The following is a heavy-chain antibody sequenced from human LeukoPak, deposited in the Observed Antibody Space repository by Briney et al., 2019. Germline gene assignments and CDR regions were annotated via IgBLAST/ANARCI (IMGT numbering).Heavy chain of an antibody. J-gene: IGHJ4*02. CDR2: ISAYNGNT. Sequence: ASVKVSCKASGYTFTSYGISWVRQAPGQGLEWMGWISAYNGNTNYAQKLQGRVTMTTDTSTSTAYMELRSLRSDDTAVYYCARVDSSSWYRIENFDSWGQGTLVTVSS. D-gene: IGHD6-13*01. V-gene: IGHV1-18*01. CDR3: ARVDSSSWYRIENFDS. CDR1: GYTFTSYG.